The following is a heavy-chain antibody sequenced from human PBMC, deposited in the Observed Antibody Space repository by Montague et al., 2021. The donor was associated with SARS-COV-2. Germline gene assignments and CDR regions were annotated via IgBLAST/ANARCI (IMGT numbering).Heavy chain of an antibody. D-gene: IGHD6-6*01. V-gene: IGHV3-43*02. CDR2: ISGDGGST. J-gene: IGHJ3*02. Sequence: FLRLSCAASGFTFDDYAMHWVRQAPGKGLEWVSLISGDGGSTYYADSVKGRSTISRDNSKNSLYLQMNSLRTEDTALYYCARRALYSSSYAFDIWGQGTMVTVSS. CDR3: ARRALYSSSYAFDI. CDR1: GFTFDDYA.